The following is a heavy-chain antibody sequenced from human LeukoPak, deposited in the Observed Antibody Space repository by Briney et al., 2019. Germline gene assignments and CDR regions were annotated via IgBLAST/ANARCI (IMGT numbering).Heavy chain of an antibody. CDR3: ARRRDGSGWYGGTRRYFDY. Sequence: GSLRLSCAASGFTFSSYTMNWVRQPPGKGLEWIGEINHSGSTNYNPSLKSRVTISVDTSKNQFSLKLSSVTAADTAVYYCARRRDGSGWYGGTRRYFDYWGQGTLVTVSS. J-gene: IGHJ4*02. D-gene: IGHD6-19*01. V-gene: IGHV4-34*01. CDR1: GFTFSSYT. CDR2: INHSGST.